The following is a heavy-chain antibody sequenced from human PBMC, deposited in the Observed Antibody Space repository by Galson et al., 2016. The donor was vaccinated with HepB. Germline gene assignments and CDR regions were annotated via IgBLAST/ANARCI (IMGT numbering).Heavy chain of an antibody. CDR1: GGSISSRY. V-gene: IGHV4-59*11. D-gene: IGHD1-1*01. Sequence: SETLSLTCTVSGGSISSRYWSWIRQPPGKGLEWIGYIYYSGSTDYNPSLKSRVTISVDTSKNQFSLKLSSVTAADTAVYYCARVGYNWNEGGWSWFDPWGQGTLVTVSS. CDR3: ARVGYNWNEGGWSWFDP. CDR2: IYYSGST. J-gene: IGHJ5*02.